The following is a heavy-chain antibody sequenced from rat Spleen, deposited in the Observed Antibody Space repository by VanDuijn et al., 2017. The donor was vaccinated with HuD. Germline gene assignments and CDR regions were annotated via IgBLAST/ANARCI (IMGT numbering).Heavy chain of an antibody. Sequence: EVQLVETGGGLVQPGRSMKLSCAASGFSFSNHYMAWVRQAPKKGLEWVASISYEGSGSYYGDSVKGRFTISRDNAKSTLYLQMNSLRSEDTATYYCASYTSLFDYWGQGVMVTVSS. V-gene: IGHV5-22*01. CDR2: ISYEGSGS. CDR3: ASYTSLFDY. J-gene: IGHJ2*01. D-gene: IGHD1-10*01. CDR1: GFSFSNHY.